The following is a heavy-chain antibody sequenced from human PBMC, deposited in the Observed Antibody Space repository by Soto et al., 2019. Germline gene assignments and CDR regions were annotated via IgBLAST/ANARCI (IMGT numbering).Heavy chain of an antibody. Sequence: GGSLRLSCAASGFSFSSFGFHWVRQAPGKGLEWVAFISYDATNDYYTDSVKGRCTISRDNSKNTVYLQMDSLRGEDTAVYFCARESDHLRGYKYYDTDVWGQGTTVTVSS. J-gene: IGHJ6*02. CDR2: ISYDATND. CDR3: ARESDHLRGYKYYDTDV. V-gene: IGHV3-30*03. CDR1: GFSFSSFG.